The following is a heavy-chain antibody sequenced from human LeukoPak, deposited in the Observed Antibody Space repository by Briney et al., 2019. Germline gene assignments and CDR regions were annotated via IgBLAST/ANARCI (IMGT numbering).Heavy chain of an antibody. CDR1: GFTFSSYS. J-gene: IGHJ5*02. Sequence: GGSLRLSCEASGFTFSSYSMNWVRQAPGKGLEWVSSISTGSSYIYYADSVKGRFTISRDNAKNSLYLQMNSLRAEDTAVYYCAREGAVNWFDPWGQGTLVTVSS. D-gene: IGHD3-16*01. CDR3: AREGAVNWFDP. V-gene: IGHV3-21*01. CDR2: ISTGSSYI.